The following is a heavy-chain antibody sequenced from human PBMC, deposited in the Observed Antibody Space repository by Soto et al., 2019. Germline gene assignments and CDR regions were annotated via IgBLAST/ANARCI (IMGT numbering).Heavy chain of an antibody. CDR1: GFTFSSYD. Sequence: EVQLVESGGGLVQPGGSLRLSCAASGFTFSSYDMHWVRQATGKGLEWVSGIGTAGDTHYPGSVKGRFTISRENDKNSLYFQMNGLRAGDTAVYYYARAGVAAGGHGVFDIWGQGTMVTVS. J-gene: IGHJ3*02. D-gene: IGHD6-13*01. CDR3: ARAGVAAGGHGVFDI. V-gene: IGHV3-13*01. CDR2: IGTAGDT.